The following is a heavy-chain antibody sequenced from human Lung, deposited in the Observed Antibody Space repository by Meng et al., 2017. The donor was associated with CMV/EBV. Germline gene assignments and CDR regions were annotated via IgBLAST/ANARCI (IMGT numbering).Heavy chain of an antibody. J-gene: IGHJ6*02. V-gene: IGHV4-39*07. Sequence: SGGAITSSGNYWGWIRQPPGKGLEWIGNTYYRGSTNYNPSLKSRVTISLDTSKNQWSLKLSSVTAADTAVYYCARDHRWDYYYFGMDVWGQGTLVTVSS. CDR2: TYYRGST. D-gene: IGHD4-23*01. CDR3: ARDHRWDYYYFGMDV. CDR1: GGAITSSGNY.